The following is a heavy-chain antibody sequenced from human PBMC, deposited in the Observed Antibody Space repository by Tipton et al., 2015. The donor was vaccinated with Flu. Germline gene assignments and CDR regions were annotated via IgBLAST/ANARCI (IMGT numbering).Heavy chain of an antibody. Sequence: VQLVQSGAQVRVSGESLRISCSGSGYSFSSFWIGWVRLMAGRGPELMGIIYPADSDTRYSPSFQGQVTISVDKSIGTAYLQWDTLKASDSATYYCVRSTISLGWPFDLWGQGTRVTVSS. CDR3: VRSTISLGWPFDL. CDR1: GYSFSSFW. J-gene: IGHJ4*02. D-gene: IGHD6-19*01. CDR2: IYPADSDT. V-gene: IGHV5-51*01.